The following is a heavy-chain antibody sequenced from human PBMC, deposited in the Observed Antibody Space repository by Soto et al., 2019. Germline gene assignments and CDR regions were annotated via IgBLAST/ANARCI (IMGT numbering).Heavy chain of an antibody. Sequence: XETLSVTFTVSGGSISSSSYYWGCIRQPPGKGLEWIGSIYYSGSTYYNPSLKSRVTISVDTSKNQFSLKLSSVTAADTAVYYCARNTRYYDSSGPSDYWGQGTLVTVTS. V-gene: IGHV4-39*01. CDR2: IYYSGST. CDR3: ARNTRYYDSSGPSDY. CDR1: GGSISSSSYY. D-gene: IGHD3-22*01. J-gene: IGHJ4*02.